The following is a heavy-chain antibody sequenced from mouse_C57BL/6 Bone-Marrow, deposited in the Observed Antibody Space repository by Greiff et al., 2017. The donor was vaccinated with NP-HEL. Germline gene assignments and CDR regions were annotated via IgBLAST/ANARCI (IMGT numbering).Heavy chain of an antibody. CDR1: GYTFTSYW. CDR2: INPSSGYT. CDR3: ARGVTTVVEEAWFAY. V-gene: IGHV1-7*01. D-gene: IGHD1-1*01. J-gene: IGHJ3*01. Sequence: VKLMESGAELAKPGASVKLSCKASGYTFTSYWMHWVKQRPGQGLEWIGYINPSSGYTKYNQKFKDKATLTADKSSSTAYMQLSSLTYEDSAVYYCARGVTTVVEEAWFAYWGRGTLVTVSA.